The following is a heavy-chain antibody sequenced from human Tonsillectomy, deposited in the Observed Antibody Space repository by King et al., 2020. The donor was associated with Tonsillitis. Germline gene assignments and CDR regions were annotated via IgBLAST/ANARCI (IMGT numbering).Heavy chain of an antibody. CDR3: AKDMARITIFGVGRRGYYFDY. Sequence: QLVQSGGGVVQPGRSLRLSCAASGFTFSSYGMHWVRQAPGKGLEWVAVISYDGSNKYYADSVKGRFTISRDNSKNTLYLQMNSLRAEDTAVYYCAKDMARITIFGVGRRGYYFDYWGQGTLVTVSS. D-gene: IGHD3-3*01. CDR2: ISYDGSNK. J-gene: IGHJ4*02. CDR1: GFTFSSYG. V-gene: IGHV3-30*18.